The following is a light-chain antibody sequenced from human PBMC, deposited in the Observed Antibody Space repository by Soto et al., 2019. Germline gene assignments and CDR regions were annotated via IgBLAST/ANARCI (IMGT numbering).Light chain of an antibody. Sequence: DIQITHSPSTLSVSVGDRVTITFRASQSISSWLAWYQQKPGKTPKLLIYKASSLESGVPSRFSGSGSGTEFTLTISRLEPEDFAVYYCHNYGSSPWKFGQGTKVDIK. CDR3: HNYGSSPWK. CDR2: KAS. CDR1: QSISSW. J-gene: IGKJ1*01. V-gene: IGKV1-5*03.